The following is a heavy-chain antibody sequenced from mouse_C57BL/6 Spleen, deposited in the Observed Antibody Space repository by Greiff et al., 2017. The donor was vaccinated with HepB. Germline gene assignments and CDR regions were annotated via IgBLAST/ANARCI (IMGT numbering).Heavy chain of an antibody. D-gene: IGHD1-1*01. CDR2: IDPETGGT. Sequence: VKLQESGAELVRPGASVTLSCKASGYTFTDYEMHWVKQTPVHGLEWIGAIDPETGGTAYNQKFKGKAILTADKSSSTAYMELRSLTSEDSAVYYCTRDYSFAYWGQGTLVTVSA. J-gene: IGHJ3*01. CDR3: TRDYSFAY. CDR1: GYTFTDYE. V-gene: IGHV1-15*01.